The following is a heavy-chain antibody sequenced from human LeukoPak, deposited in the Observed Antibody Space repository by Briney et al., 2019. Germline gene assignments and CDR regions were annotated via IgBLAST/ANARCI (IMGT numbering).Heavy chain of an antibody. CDR1: GGSISSSSYY. CDR2: IYYSGST. J-gene: IGHJ4*02. CDR3: ARHVSSSGWYWFFDY. D-gene: IGHD6-19*01. V-gene: IGHV4-39*01. Sequence: SETLSLTCTVSGGSISSSSYYWGWIRQPPGKGLEWIGSIYYSGSTYYNPSLKSRVTISVDTSKNQFSLKLSSVTAADTAVYYCARHVSSSGWYWFFDYWGQGTLVTVSS.